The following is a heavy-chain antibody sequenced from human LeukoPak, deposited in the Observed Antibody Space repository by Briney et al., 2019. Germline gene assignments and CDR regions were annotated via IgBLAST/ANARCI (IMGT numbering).Heavy chain of an antibody. CDR2: INHSGST. Sequence: SETLSLTCAVYGGSFSGYYWSWIRQPSGKGLEWIGEINHSGSTNYNPSLKSRVTISVDTPKNQFSLKLSSVTAADTAVYYCARGRGYYQDYWGQGTLVTVSS. CDR1: GGSFSGYY. V-gene: IGHV4-34*01. D-gene: IGHD3-22*01. J-gene: IGHJ4*02. CDR3: ARGRGYYQDY.